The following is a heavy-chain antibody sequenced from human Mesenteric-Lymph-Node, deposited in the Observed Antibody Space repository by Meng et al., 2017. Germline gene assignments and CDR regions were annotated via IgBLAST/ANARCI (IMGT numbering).Heavy chain of an antibody. D-gene: IGHD1-20*01. CDR1: GGSFSGYY. V-gene: IGHV4-34*01. Sequence: QVQLQQWGAGLLKPSETLSLTCAVYGGSFSGYYWSWIRQPPGKGLEWIGEISQRGSTNYNPSLKSRVTISLDKSKNQFFLTLNSVTAADTAVYYCARASYSWNLGDFWGQGTLVTVSS. J-gene: IGHJ4*02. CDR2: ISQRGST. CDR3: ARASYSWNLGDF.